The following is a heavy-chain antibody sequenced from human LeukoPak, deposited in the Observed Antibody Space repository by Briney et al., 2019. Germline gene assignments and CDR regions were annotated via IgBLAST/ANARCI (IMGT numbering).Heavy chain of an antibody. Sequence: GGSLRLSCAASGFTFSSYGMHWVRQAPGKGLEWVTFIRYDGSNKYYADSVKGRFTISRDNSKNTLYLQMNSLRAEDTAVYYCAKDKWNWNDVFHFDYWGQGTLVTVSS. CDR3: AKDKWNWNDVFHFDY. CDR2: IRYDGSNK. D-gene: IGHD1-1*01. J-gene: IGHJ4*02. CDR1: GFTFSSYG. V-gene: IGHV3-30*02.